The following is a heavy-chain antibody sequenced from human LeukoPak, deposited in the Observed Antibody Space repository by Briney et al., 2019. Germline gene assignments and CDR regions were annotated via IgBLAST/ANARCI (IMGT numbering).Heavy chain of an antibody. V-gene: IGHV4-34*01. CDR3: ARFPPRRGYSYGSYPRGTYYFDY. J-gene: IGHJ4*02. Sequence: SETLPLTCAVYGGAFRDHQWSWIRQPPGKGLEWIGDVERRGYTNYNPSLRGRLTMSVDASKNQISLRLTSVTAADTAVYYCARFPPRRGYSYGSYPRGTYYFDYWGQGTLVTVSS. D-gene: IGHD5-18*01. CDR2: VERRGYT. CDR1: GGAFRDHQ.